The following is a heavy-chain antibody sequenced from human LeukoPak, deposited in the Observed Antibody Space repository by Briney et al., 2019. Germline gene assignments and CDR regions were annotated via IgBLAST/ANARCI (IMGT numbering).Heavy chain of an antibody. D-gene: IGHD3-10*01. CDR2: IYSGGST. J-gene: IGHJ5*02. CDR3: AREEGRTYYYGSGSPRRGGWFDP. CDR1: GFTVSSNY. Sequence: GGSLRLSCAASGFTVSSNYMSWVHQAPGKGLEWVSVIYSGGSTYYADSVKGRFTISRDNSKNTLYLQMNSLRAEDTAVYYCAREEGRTYYYGSGSPRRGGWFDPWGQGTLVTVSS. V-gene: IGHV3-66*02.